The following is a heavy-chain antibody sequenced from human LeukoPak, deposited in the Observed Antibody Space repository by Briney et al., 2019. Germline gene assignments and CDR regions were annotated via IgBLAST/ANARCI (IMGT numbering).Heavy chain of an antibody. CDR3: ARGYGDYVSPFDY. CDR1: GFTFSDFY. J-gene: IGHJ4*02. V-gene: IGHV3-11*01. CDR2: ISRGGSTP. D-gene: IGHD4-17*01. Sequence: PGGSLRLSCAASGFTFSDFYMSWIRQAPGKGLEWISYISRGGSTPYYADSVKGRFTISRDNSKNTLYLQMNSLRAEDTAVYYCARGYGDYVSPFDYWGQGTLVTVSS.